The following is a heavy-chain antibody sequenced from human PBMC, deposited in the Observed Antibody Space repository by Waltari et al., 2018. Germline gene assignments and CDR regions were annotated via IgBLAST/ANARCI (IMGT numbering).Heavy chain of an antibody. CDR3: RLVGRNIVLAGAAPSYYSYMDV. J-gene: IGHJ6*03. Sequence: QAQVVQSAAEVMQAGASVKVSCKVTDYTLGGLSLHWVRQPLGKGLEWLGRFDPGDSETASARKFLGRVTMTEDTSTDTAYMELGSLRSEDTAVYYCRLVGRNIVLAGAAPSYYSYMDVWGRGTSVTVSS. CDR2: FDPGDSET. D-gene: IGHD1-26*01. CDR1: DYTLGGLS. V-gene: IGHV1-24*01.